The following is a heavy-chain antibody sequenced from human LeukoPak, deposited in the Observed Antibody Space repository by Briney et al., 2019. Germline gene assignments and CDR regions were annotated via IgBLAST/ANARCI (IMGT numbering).Heavy chain of an antibody. CDR2: IRYDGSNK. CDR3: AKASVIFFYMDV. CDR1: GFTFSSYG. J-gene: IGHJ6*03. D-gene: IGHD3-9*01. V-gene: IGHV3-30*02. Sequence: GGSLRLSCAASGFTFSSYGMHWVRQAPGKGLEWVAFIRYDGSNKYYADSVKGRFTISRDNSKNTLYLQMNSLRAEDAAVYYCAKASVIFFYMDVWGKGTTVTISS.